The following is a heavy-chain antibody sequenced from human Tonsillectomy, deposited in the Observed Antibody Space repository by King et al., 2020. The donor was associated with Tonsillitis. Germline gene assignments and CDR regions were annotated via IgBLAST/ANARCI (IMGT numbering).Heavy chain of an antibody. D-gene: IGHD1-26*01. Sequence: VQLVESGGGLVRPGGSLRLSCAASGFTFSSYWMHWVRQAPGKGLVWVSRINTDGSRTSYADSVKGRFTISRDNAKNTLYLQMNSLKAEDTAVYYCAREDSGNFADVFDIWGQGTMVTASP. V-gene: IGHV3-74*01. CDR2: INTDGSRT. J-gene: IGHJ3*02. CDR1: GFTFSSYW. CDR3: AREDSGNFADVFDI.